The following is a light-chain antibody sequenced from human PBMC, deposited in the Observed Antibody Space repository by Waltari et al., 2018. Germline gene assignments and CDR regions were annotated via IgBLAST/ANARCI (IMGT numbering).Light chain of an antibody. CDR3: SSYMDSSTLEL. CDR1: SSDIGGYNY. J-gene: IGLJ2*01. CDR2: DVS. V-gene: IGLV2-14*03. Sequence: QSALTQPASVSGSPGQSITISCTGTSSDIGGYNYVSWYQPVPGKAPKLMITDVSNRPSGVSSRVSGSKSGNTASLTISGLQAEDEADYFCSSYMDSSTLELFGGGTSLTVL.